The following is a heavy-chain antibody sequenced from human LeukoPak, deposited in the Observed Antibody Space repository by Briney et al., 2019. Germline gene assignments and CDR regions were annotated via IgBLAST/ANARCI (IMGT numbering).Heavy chain of an antibody. Sequence: ASVKGSCKASGYTFTSYDINWVRQATGQGLEWMGWMNPNSGNTGYAQKFQGRVTITRNTSISTAYMELSSLRSEDTAVYYCARRLVGSLDYYYYMDVWGKGTTVTVSS. D-gene: IGHD1-1*01. J-gene: IGHJ6*03. V-gene: IGHV1-8*03. CDR2: MNPNSGNT. CDR3: ARRLVGSLDYYYYMDV. CDR1: GYTFTSYD.